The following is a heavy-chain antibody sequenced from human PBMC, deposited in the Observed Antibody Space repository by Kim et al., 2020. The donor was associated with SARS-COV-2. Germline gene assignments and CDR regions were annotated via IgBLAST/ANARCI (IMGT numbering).Heavy chain of an antibody. CDR3: ARHPQGDY. CDR2: IDRNGIST. Sequence: GGSLRLSCAASGFTFSSYWMHWVRQTAGKGLVWVSRIDRNGISTSYADSVKGRFTISRDNAKNTLYLQMNSLRAEDTAVNYCARHPQGDYWGQGTLVTVS. J-gene: IGHJ4*02. V-gene: IGHV3-74*01. CDR1: GFTFSSYW.